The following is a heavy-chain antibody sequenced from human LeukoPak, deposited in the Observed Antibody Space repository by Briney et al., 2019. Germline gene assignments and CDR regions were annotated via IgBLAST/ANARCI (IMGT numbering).Heavy chain of an antibody. CDR1: GYTCTGYY. CDR3: ARDPGYSSSWYFDY. Sequence: GASVKVSCKASGYTCTGYYMHWVRQAPGQGLEWMGWINPNSGGTNYAQKFQGRVTMTRDTSISTAYMELSRLRSDDTAVYYCARDPGYSSSWYFDYWGQGTLVTVSS. D-gene: IGHD6-13*01. CDR2: INPNSGGT. J-gene: IGHJ4*02. V-gene: IGHV1-2*02.